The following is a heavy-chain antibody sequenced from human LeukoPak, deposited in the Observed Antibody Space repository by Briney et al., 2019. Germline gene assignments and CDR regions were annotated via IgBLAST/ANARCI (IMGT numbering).Heavy chain of an antibody. J-gene: IGHJ4*02. V-gene: IGHV3-23*01. CDR3: AKRDSSGYYYFEY. CDR1: GFTFSSYA. D-gene: IGHD3-22*01. Sequence: AGGSLRLSCAASGFTFSSYAMRWVRQAPGKGLEWVSGISGSGGSTSYADSVKGRFTISRDNSKNTLYLQMNSLRAEDTAVYYCAKRDSSGYYYFEYWGQGTLVTVSS. CDR2: ISGSGGST.